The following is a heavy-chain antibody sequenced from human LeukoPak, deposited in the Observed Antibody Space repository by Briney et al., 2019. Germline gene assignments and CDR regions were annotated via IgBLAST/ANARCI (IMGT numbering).Heavy chain of an antibody. V-gene: IGHV3-7*01. D-gene: IGHD3-10*01. J-gene: IGHJ5*02. CDR2: IKEDGSEK. CDR1: TFTFSVYW. Sequence: GRSLTLSCVAYTFTFSVYWMSWVRQPPGKWLEWVANIKEDGSEKYYVDSVKGRFTLSRDNAKNSLYLQMSSLRAEDTAVYYCARGGSWFAPWGQGTLVTVSS. CDR3: ARGGSWFAP.